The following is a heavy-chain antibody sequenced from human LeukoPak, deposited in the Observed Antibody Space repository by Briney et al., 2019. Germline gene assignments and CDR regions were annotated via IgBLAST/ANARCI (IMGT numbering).Heavy chain of an antibody. Sequence: GGSLRLSCAASGFTFSSYSMNWVRQAPGKGLEWVSYISSSSSTIYYADSVKGRFTISRDNAKNSLYLQMNSLRAEDTAVYYCARVIDIAARGANWFDPWGQGTLVTVSS. J-gene: IGHJ5*02. D-gene: IGHD6-6*01. CDR2: ISSSSSTI. V-gene: IGHV3-48*01. CDR1: GFTFSSYS. CDR3: ARVIDIAARGANWFDP.